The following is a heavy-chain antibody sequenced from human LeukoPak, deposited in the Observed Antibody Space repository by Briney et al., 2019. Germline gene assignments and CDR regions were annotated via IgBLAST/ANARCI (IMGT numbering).Heavy chain of an antibody. CDR3: ASLIRTLYYSDY. D-gene: IGHD2-2*01. V-gene: IGHV1-69*13. J-gene: IGHJ4*02. CDR2: IIPIFGTA. Sequence: SVKVSCKASGGTFSSYAISWVRQAPGQGLEWMGGIIPIFGTANYAQKFQGRVTITADESTSTAYMELSSLRSEDTAVYYCASLIRTLYYSDYWGQGTLVTVSS. CDR1: GGTFSSYA.